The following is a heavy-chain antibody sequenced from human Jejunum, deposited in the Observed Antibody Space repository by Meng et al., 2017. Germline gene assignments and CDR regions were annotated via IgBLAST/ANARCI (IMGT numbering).Heavy chain of an antibody. Sequence: ASVKVFCKASGYNFITNTIHWVRQAPGQRLERIGWINPGKGNTKYSQNFQGRVTMTRDTSASTAYMELDSLTSEDTAVYYCARTQWLVLFQFDSWGQGTLVTVSS. V-gene: IGHV1-3*01. CDR3: ARTQWLVLFQFDS. D-gene: IGHD6-19*01. CDR2: INPGKGNT. CDR1: GYNFITNT. J-gene: IGHJ4*02.